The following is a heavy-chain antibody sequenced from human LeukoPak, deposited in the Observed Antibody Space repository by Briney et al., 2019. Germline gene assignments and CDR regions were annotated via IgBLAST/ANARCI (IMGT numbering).Heavy chain of an antibody. D-gene: IGHD3-22*01. Sequence: SETLSLTCAVYGGSFSGYYWSWIRQPPGKGLEWIGEINHSGSTNYNPSLKSRVTISVDTSKNQFSLKLSSVTAADTAVYYCASDSSGYSHYYYYMDVWGKGTTVTVSS. CDR3: ASDSSGYSHYYYYMDV. CDR1: GGSFSGYY. CDR2: INHSGST. V-gene: IGHV4-34*01. J-gene: IGHJ6*03.